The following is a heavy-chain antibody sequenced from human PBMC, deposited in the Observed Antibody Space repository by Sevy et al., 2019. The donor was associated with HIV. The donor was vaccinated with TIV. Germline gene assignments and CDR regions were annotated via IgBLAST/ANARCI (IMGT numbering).Heavy chain of an antibody. D-gene: IGHD1-1*01. J-gene: IGHJ1*01. CDR2: ISFDASNK. CDR3: ALERLSSDVAEYFQN. CDR1: GFTFSRYC. V-gene: IGHV3-30*04. Sequence: GGSLRLSCAASGFTFSRYCMHWVRQAPGKGLEWVAIISFDASNKHYADSVKGRFTISRDNFQNSLFLQMNSLRPEDTAVYYCALERLSSDVAEYFQNWGQGTLVTVSS.